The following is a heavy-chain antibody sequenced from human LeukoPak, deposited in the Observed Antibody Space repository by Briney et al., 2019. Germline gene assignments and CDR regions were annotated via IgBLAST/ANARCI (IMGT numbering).Heavy chain of an antibody. CDR3: ARARIAVAGTSRRGRSYYFDY. J-gene: IGHJ4*02. D-gene: IGHD6-19*01. Sequence: PGGSLRLSCAASGFDFTRAWMSWVRQTPGKGLEWVANIKQDGSEKYYVDSVKGRFTISRDNAKNSLYLQMNSLRAEDTAVYYCARARIAVAGTSRRGRSYYFDYWGQGTLVTVSS. CDR2: IKQDGSEK. CDR1: GFDFTRAW. V-gene: IGHV3-7*01.